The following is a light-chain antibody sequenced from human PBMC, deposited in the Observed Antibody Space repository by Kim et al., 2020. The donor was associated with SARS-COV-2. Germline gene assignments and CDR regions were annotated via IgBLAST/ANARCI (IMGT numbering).Light chain of an antibody. CDR1: SSDVGGYNY. V-gene: IGLV2-11*01. CDR2: DVT. J-gene: IGLJ3*02. Sequence: QSALTQPRSVSGSPGQSVTISCTGTSSDVGGYNYVSWYQQHPGKAPKFMIYDVTKRPSGVPDRFSDSKSGNTASLTISGLQAEDEADYYCCSYAGSYTWVFGGGTQLTVL. CDR3: CSYAGSYTWV.